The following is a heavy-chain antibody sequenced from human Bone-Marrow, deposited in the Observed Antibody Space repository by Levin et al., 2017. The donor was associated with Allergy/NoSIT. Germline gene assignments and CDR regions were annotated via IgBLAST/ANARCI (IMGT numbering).Heavy chain of an antibody. Sequence: SETLSLTCTVSGGSVSSGSYYWSWIRQPPGKGLEWIGYIYYSGSTNYNPSLKSRVTISVDTSKNQFSLKLSSVTAADTAVYYCARGGITIFGVASPYYYYGMDVWGQGTTVTVSS. CDR1: GGSVSSGSYY. V-gene: IGHV4-61*01. D-gene: IGHD3-3*01. CDR3: ARGGITIFGVASPYYYYGMDV. CDR2: IYYSGST. J-gene: IGHJ6*02.